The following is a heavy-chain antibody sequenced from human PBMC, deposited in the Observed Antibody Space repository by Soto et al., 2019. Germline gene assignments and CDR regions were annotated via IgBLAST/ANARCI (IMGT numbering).Heavy chain of an antibody. CDR2: ISAYNGNT. J-gene: IGHJ1*01. CDR1: RDRFTSSG. CDR3: ARDHAFWSGYYIRPVVAY. D-gene: IGHD3-3*01. Sequence: GASVKPSSXAPRDRFTSSGMCWPRHSPEQGLEWMGWISAYNGNTNYAQKLQGRVTMTTDTSTSTAYMELRSLRSDDTAVYYCARDHAFWSGYYIRPVVAYWRKGTLVLVSS. V-gene: IGHV1-18*01.